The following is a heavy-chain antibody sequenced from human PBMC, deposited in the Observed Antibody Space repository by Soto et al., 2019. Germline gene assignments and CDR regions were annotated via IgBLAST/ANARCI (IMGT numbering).Heavy chain of an antibody. V-gene: IGHV6-1*01. D-gene: IGHD3-9*01. CDR1: GDSVSSNSAA. CDR3: ARDVRVLRYFDWLLSPVGERPFDY. CDR2: TYYRSRWYN. J-gene: IGHJ4*02. Sequence: SQTLSLTCAISGDSVSSNSAAWNWIRLSPSRGLEWLARTYYRSRWYNDYAVSVRSRITVNPDTSKNQFSLQLTSVTPEDTAVYYCARDVRVLRYFDWLLSPVGERPFDYRGQRTLVTVSS.